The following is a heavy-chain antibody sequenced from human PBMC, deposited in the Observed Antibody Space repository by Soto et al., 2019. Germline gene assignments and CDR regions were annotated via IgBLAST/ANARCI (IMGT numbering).Heavy chain of an antibody. V-gene: IGHV4-31*03. J-gene: IGHJ4*02. D-gene: IGHD6-19*01. CDR1: GGYISSGGYY. CDR3: ASTNSSGWYTNGFDY. CDR2: IYYSGST. Sequence: QVQLQESGTGLVKPSQTLSITCTVSGGYISSGGYYWRWIRQNPGKGLEWIGYIYYSGSTYYNPSLKSRVTISVDTSKTQFSLKLSSVTAADTAVYFCASTNSSGWYTNGFDYWGQGTLVTVSS.